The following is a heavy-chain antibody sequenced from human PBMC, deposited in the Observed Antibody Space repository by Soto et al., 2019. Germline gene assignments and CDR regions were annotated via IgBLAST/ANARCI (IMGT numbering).Heavy chain of an antibody. J-gene: IGHJ5*02. CDR1: GGSISSYY. CDR3: AXTPLYCSGVSCYCKWFDP. V-gene: IGHV4-59*01. Sequence: SETLSLTCTVSGGSISSYYWIWIRQPPVNGLEFIGYIYYIFSTNYNPSLKSRFTISLYTSKNHFSLKLISFTAADTPVYYCAXTPLYCSGVSCYCKWFDPWGQGTLVTVSS. D-gene: IGHD2-15*01. CDR2: IYYIFST.